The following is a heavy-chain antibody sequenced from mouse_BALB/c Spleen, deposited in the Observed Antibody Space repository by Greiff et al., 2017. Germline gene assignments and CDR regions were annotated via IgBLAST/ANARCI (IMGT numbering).Heavy chain of an antibody. CDR2: IDPETGGT. V-gene: IGHV1-15*01. CDR1: GYTFTDYE. Sequence: QVQLQQSGAELVRPGASVTLSCKASGYTFTDYEMHWLKQTPVHGLEWIGAIDPETGGTAYNQKFKGKATLTADKSSSTAYMELRSLTSEDSAVYYCTKADYYAMDYWGQGTSVTVSS. CDR3: TKADYYAMDY. J-gene: IGHJ4*01.